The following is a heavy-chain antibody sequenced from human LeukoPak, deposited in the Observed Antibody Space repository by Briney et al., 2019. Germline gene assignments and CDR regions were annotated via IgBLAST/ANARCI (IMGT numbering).Heavy chain of an antibody. CDR3: ATPELGYCSSTSCYEYFQH. V-gene: IGHV3-30*02. D-gene: IGHD2-2*01. Sequence: GGSLRLSCAASGFTFSSYWMSWVRQAPGKGLEWVAFIRYDGSNKYYADSVKGRFTISRDNSKNTLYLQMNSQRAEDTAVYYCATPELGYCSSTSCYEYFQHWGQGTLVTVSS. J-gene: IGHJ1*01. CDR2: IRYDGSNK. CDR1: GFTFSSYW.